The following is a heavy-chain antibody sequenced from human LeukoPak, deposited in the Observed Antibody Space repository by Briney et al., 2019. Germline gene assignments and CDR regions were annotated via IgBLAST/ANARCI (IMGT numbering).Heavy chain of an antibody. CDR1: GFTFDDYG. D-gene: IGHD3-10*01. J-gene: IGHJ4*02. CDR2: IHIFGSST. V-gene: IGHV3-20*04. Sequence: GGSLRLSCASSGFTFDDYGMSWVRQAPGKGLEWVSGIHIFGSSTGYADSVKGRFTISRDNAKSSLYLQMNSLRAEDTALYYCARATHYYGSGSYYRQFDYWGQGTLVSASS. CDR3: ARATHYYGSGSYYRQFDY.